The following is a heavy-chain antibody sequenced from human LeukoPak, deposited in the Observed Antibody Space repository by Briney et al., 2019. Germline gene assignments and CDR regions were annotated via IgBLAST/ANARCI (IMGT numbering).Heavy chain of an antibody. CDR3: VKDPTRHYYDTSGYFVY. Sequence: GGSLRLSCSASGFTFSSYGMHWVRQAPGKGLEYVSAISSTGDSTYYADSVRGRFTISRDNSKNTLYLQMSSLRAEDTAMYYCVKDPTRHYYDTSGYFVYWGEGALVAVSS. CDR1: GFTFSSYG. J-gene: IGHJ4*02. CDR2: ISSTGDST. D-gene: IGHD3-22*01. V-gene: IGHV3-64D*06.